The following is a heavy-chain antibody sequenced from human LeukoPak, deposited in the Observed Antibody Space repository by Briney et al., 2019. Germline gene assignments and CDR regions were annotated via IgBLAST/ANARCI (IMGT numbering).Heavy chain of an antibody. CDR1: GGSISSYY. CDR2: IYYSGTA. V-gene: IGHV4-59*05. CDR3: ARADTSMVYDY. Sequence: SETLSLTCTVSGGSISSYYWSWIRQPPGEGLEWIGSIYYSGTAYYNPSLKSRVTISVDTSKKQFSLKLSFVTAADTAVYYCARADTSMVYDYWGQGTLVTVSS. D-gene: IGHD5-18*01. J-gene: IGHJ4*02.